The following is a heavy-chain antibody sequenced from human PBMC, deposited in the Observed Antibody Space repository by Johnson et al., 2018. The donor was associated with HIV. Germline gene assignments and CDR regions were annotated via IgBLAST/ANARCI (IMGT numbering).Heavy chain of an antibody. CDR2: ISYDGSDK. V-gene: IGHV3-30*04. J-gene: IGHJ3*02. Sequence: QVQLVESGGGVVQPGRSLRLSCAASGFTFSSYAMHWVRQAPAKGLEWVAVISYDGSDKDYADSVKGRFTISRDSSKNTLYLQMNSLRVEDTAVYYCARESALTGDSLGFDIWGQGTMVTVSS. CDR1: GFTFSSYA. CDR3: ARESALTGDSLGFDI. D-gene: IGHD7-27*01.